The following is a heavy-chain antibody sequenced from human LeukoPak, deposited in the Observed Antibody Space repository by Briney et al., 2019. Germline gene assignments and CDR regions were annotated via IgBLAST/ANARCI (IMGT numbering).Heavy chain of an antibody. CDR2: ISSSGTTI. J-gene: IGHJ6*03. Sequence: GGSLRLSCAASGFSFTDSEMNWVRQAPGKGLEWISYISSSGTTIYYADSVKGRFTISRDNAKNSLYLQMNSLRAEDTAVYYCARDPAYYFYYYMDVWGKGTTVTISS. V-gene: IGHV3-48*03. CDR3: ARDPAYYFYYYMDV. CDR1: GFSFTDSE.